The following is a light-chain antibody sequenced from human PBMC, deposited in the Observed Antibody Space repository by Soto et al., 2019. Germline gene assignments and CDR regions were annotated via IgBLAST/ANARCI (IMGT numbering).Light chain of an antibody. J-gene: IGKJ4*01. Sequence: IVMTQSPATLSVSPGERATLSCRASQSVSNNLAWYQQKPGQAPRLLMYGASTRATGIPARFSGSGSGTEFTLTISSLQSEDFAVYYCQQYNNWPPLTFGGGTKVEIK. CDR3: QQYNNWPPLT. V-gene: IGKV3-15*01. CDR2: GAS. CDR1: QSVSNN.